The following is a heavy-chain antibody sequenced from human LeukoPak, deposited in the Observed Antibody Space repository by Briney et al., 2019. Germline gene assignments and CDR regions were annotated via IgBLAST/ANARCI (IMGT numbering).Heavy chain of an antibody. CDR2: INHSGTA. CDR1: VGSFSGYY. Sequence: SETLSLTCAVYVGSFSGYYWSWVRQSPGKRLEWIGEINHSGTANYNPYLKSRVTMSVDTSKNQFSLKLRSLTAADTAIYYCAREGAVADYYYYMDVWGKGTTVIVSS. J-gene: IGHJ6*03. CDR3: AREGAVADYYYYMDV. V-gene: IGHV4-34*01. D-gene: IGHD6-19*01.